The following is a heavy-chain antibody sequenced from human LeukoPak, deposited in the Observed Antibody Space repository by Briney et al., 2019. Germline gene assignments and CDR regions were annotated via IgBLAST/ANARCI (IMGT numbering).Heavy chain of an antibody. V-gene: IGHV4-59*01. D-gene: IGHD3-22*01. Sequence: PSETLSLTCTVSGASISSYYWSRVRQPPGKGLEWIGYIYYSGSTNYNPSLKSRVTISVDTSKNQFSLKLNSVTAADTAVYYCARKTYYYDSSGYRCDAFDIWGQGTMVTVSS. CDR1: GASISSYY. CDR3: ARKTYYYDSSGYRCDAFDI. J-gene: IGHJ3*02. CDR2: IYYSGST.